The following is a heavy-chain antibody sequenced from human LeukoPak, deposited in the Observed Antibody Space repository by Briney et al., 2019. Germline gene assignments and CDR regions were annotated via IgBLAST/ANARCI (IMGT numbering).Heavy chain of an antibody. D-gene: IGHD1-26*01. V-gene: IGHV3-7*01. J-gene: IGHJ6*03. Sequence: GGSLRLSCAASGFTFSSYWMSWVRQAPGKGLEWVANIKQDGSEKYYVDSVKGRFTISRDNAKSSLYLQMDGLRAEDTAVYYCARDPYSGNYGAYYYYYMDVWGKGTTVTISS. CDR1: GFTFSSYW. CDR3: ARDPYSGNYGAYYYYYMDV. CDR2: IKQDGSEK.